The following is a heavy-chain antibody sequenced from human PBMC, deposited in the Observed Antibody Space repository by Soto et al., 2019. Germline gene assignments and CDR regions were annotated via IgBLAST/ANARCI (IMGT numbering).Heavy chain of an antibody. V-gene: IGHV3-9*01. CDR1: GFIFDDYA. CDR2: ISWSSGRI. D-gene: IGHD4-17*01. CDR3: AKDKNYVDYGGPFDY. Sequence: EVQLVESGGGLVQPGGSRRLSCVASGFIFDDYAMHWVRQAPGKGLEWVAGISWSSGRIDYGDSVKGRFTISRDTGKNALYLQRNSLKTEDTGFYYCAKDKNYVDYGGPFDYWGQGSLVTVSS. J-gene: IGHJ4*02.